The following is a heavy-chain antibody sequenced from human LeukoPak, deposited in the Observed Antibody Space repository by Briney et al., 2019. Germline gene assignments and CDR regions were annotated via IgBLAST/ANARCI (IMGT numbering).Heavy chain of an antibody. CDR2: INPNSGGT. CDR1: GYTFSGYY. V-gene: IGHV1-2*02. CDR3: ARADYDILTGYFYNWFDP. D-gene: IGHD3-9*01. Sequence: GSVKVSCKASGYTFSGYYMNWVRQAPGQGLEWMGWINPNSGGTNYAQKVQGRFTMTRDTSISTAYMELSRLRSDDTAVYYCARADYDILTGYFYNWFDPWGQGTLVTVSS. J-gene: IGHJ5*02.